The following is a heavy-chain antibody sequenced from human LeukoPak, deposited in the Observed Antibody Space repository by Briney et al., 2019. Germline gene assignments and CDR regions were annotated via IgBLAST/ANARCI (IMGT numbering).Heavy chain of an antibody. CDR3: ARHSTSASGTYALDY. V-gene: IGHV5-51*01. D-gene: IGHD3-10*01. Sequence: GESLKISCKASGYNFPKSWIGWVRQMPGKGLGWMGIIYPHDSDTRYSPSFQGQVTISADKSNTTACLQWSSLKASDTAIYYCARHSTSASGTYALDYWGQGTLVAVSS. CDR2: IYPHDSDT. J-gene: IGHJ4*02. CDR1: GYNFPKSW.